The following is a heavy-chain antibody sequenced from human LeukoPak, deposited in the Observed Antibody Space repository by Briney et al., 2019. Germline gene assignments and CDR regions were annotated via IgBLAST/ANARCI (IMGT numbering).Heavy chain of an antibody. CDR1: GFIFSDYT. Sequence: PGGSLRLSCAASGFIFSDYTMNWVRQTPGLAPEWVSSIHTSSDYVYYSDSVKGRFISSRDNAKNSLFLQMNSLRAEDTAVYYCARDDGNYYASSGHDYWGQGTLVTVSS. D-gene: IGHD3-22*01. V-gene: IGHV3-21*01. CDR3: ARDDGNYYASSGHDY. J-gene: IGHJ4*02. CDR2: IHTSSDYV.